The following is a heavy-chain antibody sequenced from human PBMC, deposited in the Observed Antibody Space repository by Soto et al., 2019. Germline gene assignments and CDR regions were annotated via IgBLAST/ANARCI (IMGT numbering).Heavy chain of an antibody. CDR2: ISYDGSNK. V-gene: IGHV3-30-3*01. J-gene: IGHJ4*02. CDR3: ARSPGGSYGDY. CDR1: GFTFSSYA. D-gene: IGHD1-26*01. Sequence: QVQLVESGGGVVQPGRFLRLSCAASGFTFSSYAMHWVRQAPGKGLEWVAVISYDGSNKYYADSVKGRFTISRDNSKNTLYLQMNSLRAEDTAVYYCARSPGGSYGDYWGQGTLVTVSS.